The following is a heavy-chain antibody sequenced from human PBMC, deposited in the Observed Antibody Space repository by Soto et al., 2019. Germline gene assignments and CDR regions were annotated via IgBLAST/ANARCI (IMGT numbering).Heavy chain of an antibody. Sequence: SETLSLTCTVSGGSISSPYHYWTWIRQHPEKGREGIGYIFHSGGTYYTPSLKSRLTMSLDTAKNQFSMKLTSVTAADTALYYCARQRSPRGPYYYSGSDYHHGVLDPWGQGTLVTVSS. CDR2: IFHSGGT. CDR1: GGSISSPYHY. J-gene: IGHJ5*02. V-gene: IGHV4-31*03. D-gene: IGHD2-15*01. CDR3: ARQRSPRGPYYYSGSDYHHGVLDP.